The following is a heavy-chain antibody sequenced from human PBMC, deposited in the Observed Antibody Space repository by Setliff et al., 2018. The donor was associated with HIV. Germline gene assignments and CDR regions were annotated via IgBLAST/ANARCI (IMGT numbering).Heavy chain of an antibody. CDR2: IYYSGST. CDR3: ARGQIVGTNYYYYGMDV. J-gene: IGHJ6*02. Sequence: TSETLSLTCTVSGGSISSGDYYWSWIRQPPGKGLEWIGYIYYSGSTYYNPSLKSRVTISVDTSKNQFSLKLSSVTAADTAVYYCARGQIVGTNYYYYGMDVWGQGTTVTVSS. D-gene: IGHD3-22*01. V-gene: IGHV4-30-4*08. CDR1: GGSISSGDYY.